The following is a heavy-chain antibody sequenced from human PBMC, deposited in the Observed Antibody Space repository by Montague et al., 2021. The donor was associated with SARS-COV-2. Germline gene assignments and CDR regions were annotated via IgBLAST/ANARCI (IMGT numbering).Heavy chain of an antibody. Sequence: TRSLTCTVYGGSIRSGSYYWSWIRQPAGMGLVWNGRIYSSASTNYNLTLKSRVTMSVDTSKNQFSLKVSSVTAADTAVYYCARDYGDYSYYYGLDVWGQGTTVTVSS. CDR2: IYSSAST. J-gene: IGHJ6*02. V-gene: IGHV4-61*02. D-gene: IGHD4-17*01. CDR1: GGSIRSGSYY. CDR3: ARDYGDYSYYYGLDV.